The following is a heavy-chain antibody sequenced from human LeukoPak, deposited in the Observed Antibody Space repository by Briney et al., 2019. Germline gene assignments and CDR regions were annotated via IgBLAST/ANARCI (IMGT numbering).Heavy chain of an antibody. Sequence: GESLKISCKGSGYSLTTYWIGWVRQMPGKGLEWMGIIYPGDSDTRYSPSFQGQVTISADKSISTVYLQWSSLKASDTAMCYCASMYSRSYRWDYWGQGTLVTVSS. D-gene: IGHD1-26*01. CDR2: IYPGDSDT. CDR1: GYSLTTYW. V-gene: IGHV5-51*01. CDR3: ASMYSRSYRWDY. J-gene: IGHJ4*02.